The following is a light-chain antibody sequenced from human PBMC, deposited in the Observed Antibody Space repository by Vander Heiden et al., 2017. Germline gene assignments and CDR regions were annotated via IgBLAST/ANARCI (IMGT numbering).Light chain of an antibody. CDR1: RSNTGGNS. V-gene: IGLV1-44*01. CDR2: SNN. Sequence: QSVLTQPPSASGTPGQRVTLSCSGRRSNTGGNSVQWYQPLTGTGPNLLIYSNNQRPSGCPDRFSGSKSGTSASLAISGLQSEDEADYYCAAWDDSLNGQGVFGTGTKFTVL. CDR3: AAWDDSLNGQGV. J-gene: IGLJ1*01.